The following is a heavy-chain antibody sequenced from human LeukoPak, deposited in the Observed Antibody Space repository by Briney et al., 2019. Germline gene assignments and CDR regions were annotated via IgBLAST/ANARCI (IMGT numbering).Heavy chain of an antibody. CDR3: AKLSGYSEHQLFDY. J-gene: IGHJ4*02. CDR2: IRYDGSNK. D-gene: IGHD3-3*01. V-gene: IGHV3-30*02. CDR1: GFTFSSYG. Sequence: GGSLRLSCAASGFTFSSYGMHWVRQAPGKGLEWVAFIRYDGSNKYYADSVKGRFTISRDNSKNTLYLQMNSLRAEDTAVYYCAKLSGYSEHQLFDYWGQGTLVTVSS.